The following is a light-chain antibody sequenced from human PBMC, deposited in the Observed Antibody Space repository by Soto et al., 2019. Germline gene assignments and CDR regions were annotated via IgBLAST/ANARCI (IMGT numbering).Light chain of an antibody. V-gene: IGLV1-40*01. CDR1: SSNIGAGYD. Sequence: QAVVTQPPSVSGAPGQRVTISCTGSSSNIGAGYDVHWYQQFPGTAPKLLIYGDTNRPSGVPDRFSGSKSATSASLAITGLQAEDEADYYCQSYESSPSGYVFGTGTKLTVL. J-gene: IGLJ1*01. CDR3: QSYESSPSGYV. CDR2: GDT.